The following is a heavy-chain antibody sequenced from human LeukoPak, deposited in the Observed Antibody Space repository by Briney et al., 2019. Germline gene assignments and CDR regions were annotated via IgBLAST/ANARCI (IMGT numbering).Heavy chain of an antibody. CDR3: ARGPLIRMGGGGYYYFDY. V-gene: IGHV1-2*02. CDR2: INPNSGGT. Sequence: ASVKVSCKASGYTFTGYYMHWVQQAPGQGLEWMGWINPNSGGTNYAQKFQGRVTMTRDTSISTAYMELSRLRSDDTAVYYCARGPLIRMGGGGYYYFDYWGQGTLVTVSS. J-gene: IGHJ4*02. CDR1: GYTFTGYY. D-gene: IGHD5-24*01.